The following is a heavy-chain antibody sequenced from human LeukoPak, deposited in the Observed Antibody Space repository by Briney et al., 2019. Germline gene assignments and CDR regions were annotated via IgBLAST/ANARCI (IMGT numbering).Heavy chain of an antibody. CDR2: INHSGST. Sequence: SETLSLTCAVYGRSFSGYYSSSIRQPPGKGLEWIGEINHSGSTNYNPSLNSRLIISVDTSKTQFSVRVGSVTVVETAVYYCARGHWFAPWGEGTVVTVPS. CDR1: GRSFSGYY. J-gene: IGHJ5*02. V-gene: IGHV4-34*01. CDR3: ARGHWFAP.